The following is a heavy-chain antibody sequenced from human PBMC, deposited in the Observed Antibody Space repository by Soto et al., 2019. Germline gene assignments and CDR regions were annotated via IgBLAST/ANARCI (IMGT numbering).Heavy chain of an antibody. V-gene: IGHV4-61*01. Sequence: QVQLQESGPGLVKPSETLSLTCTVSGDSVTSVSDYWSWIRQPPGKGLEWIGYIYYSGRADYNPSLGRRVTISIDTSKNQFSLKLTSVTAAETAVYYCARGVGFGYYYYHMDLWGQGTTVTVSS. CDR2: IYYSGRA. CDR3: ARGVGFGYYYYHMDL. D-gene: IGHD3-10*01. CDR1: GDSVTSVSDY. J-gene: IGHJ6*02.